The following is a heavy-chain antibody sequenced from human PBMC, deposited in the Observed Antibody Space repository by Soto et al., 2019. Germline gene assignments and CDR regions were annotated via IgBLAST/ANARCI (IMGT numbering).Heavy chain of an antibody. J-gene: IGHJ6*02. CDR3: ARDDYGGRFYYYYSGMDV. CDR1: GFTFSSYS. D-gene: IGHD4-17*01. CDR2: ISSSSSYI. V-gene: IGHV3-21*01. Sequence: EVQLVESGGGLVKPGGSLRLSCAASGFTFSSYSMNWVRQAPGKGLEWVSSISSSSSYIYYADSVKGRFTISRDNAKNSLYLQMNSLRAEDTAVYYCARDDYGGRFYYYYSGMDVWGQGTTVTVSS.